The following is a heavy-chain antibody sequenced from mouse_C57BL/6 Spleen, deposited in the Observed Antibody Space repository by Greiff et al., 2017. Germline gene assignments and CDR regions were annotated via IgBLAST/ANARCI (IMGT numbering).Heavy chain of an antibody. Sequence: LEESGAELVKPGASVKISCKASGYAFSSYWMNWVKQRPGKGLEWIGQIYPGDGDTNYNGKFKGKATLTADKSSSTAYMQLSSLTSEDSAVYFCARSDGYYGDYWGQGTTLTVSS. CDR2: IYPGDGDT. CDR3: ARSDGYYGDY. J-gene: IGHJ2*01. D-gene: IGHD2-3*01. V-gene: IGHV1-80*01. CDR1: GYAFSSYW.